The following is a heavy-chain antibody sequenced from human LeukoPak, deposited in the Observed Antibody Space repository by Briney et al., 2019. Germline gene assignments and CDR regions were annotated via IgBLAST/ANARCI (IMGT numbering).Heavy chain of an antibody. D-gene: IGHD2-2*03. CDR1: GYTFTSYG. Sequence: GASVKVSCKASGYTFTSYGISWVRQAPGQGLEWMGWISAYNGNTNYAQKLQGRVTMTTDTSTSTAYMELSSLRSEDTAVYYCARVSGYCSSTSCFPYYYYGMDVWGQGTTVTVSS. J-gene: IGHJ6*02. CDR3: ARVSGYCSSTSCFPYYYYGMDV. V-gene: IGHV1-18*01. CDR2: ISAYNGNT.